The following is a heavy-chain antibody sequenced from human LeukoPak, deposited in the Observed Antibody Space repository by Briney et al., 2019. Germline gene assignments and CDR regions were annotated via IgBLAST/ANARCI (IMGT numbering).Heavy chain of an antibody. CDR1: GFTFSSYA. CDR2: ISSNGGST. D-gene: IGHD6-6*01. V-gene: IGHV3-64D*09. CDR3: VKRGRGIAARPGGSDY. J-gene: IGHJ4*02. Sequence: PGGSLRLSCSASGFTFSSYAMHWVRQAPGKGLEYVSAISSNGGSTYYADSVKGRFTISRDNSKNTLYLQMSSLRAEDTAVYYCVKRGRGIAARPGGSDYWGQGTLVTVSS.